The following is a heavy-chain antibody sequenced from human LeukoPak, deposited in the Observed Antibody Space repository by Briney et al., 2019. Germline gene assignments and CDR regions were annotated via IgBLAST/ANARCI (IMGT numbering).Heavy chain of an antibody. D-gene: IGHD3-22*01. CDR1: GFTLNTYS. V-gene: IGHV3-21*01. CDR3: ARDLGRSGYYTIDAFDI. Sequence: SGGSLRLSCAASGFTLNTYSMNWVRQAPGKGLEWVSSMYSSSSYIYYADTVKGRFTIARDIAKNSLYLQVNSLRAEDTAVYYCARDLGRSGYYTIDAFDIWGQGTMVT. J-gene: IGHJ3*02. CDR2: MYSSSSYI.